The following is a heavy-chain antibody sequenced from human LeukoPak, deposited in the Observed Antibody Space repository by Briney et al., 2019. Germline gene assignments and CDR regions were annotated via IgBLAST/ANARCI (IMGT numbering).Heavy chain of an antibody. D-gene: IGHD3-3*01. CDR1: GLPYSSYE. J-gene: IGHJ4*02. V-gene: IGHV3-48*03. CDR2: ISSSGSTI. Sequence: HPGDPLTLFCAASGLPYSSYEMTWVRQAPGEGPEWLSYISSSGSTIYYAVSVKGRFTVSRDNAKNSLYLQMNSLSVEDTAMYYCAKGAYYADWGQGTLVTVSS. CDR3: AKGAYYAD.